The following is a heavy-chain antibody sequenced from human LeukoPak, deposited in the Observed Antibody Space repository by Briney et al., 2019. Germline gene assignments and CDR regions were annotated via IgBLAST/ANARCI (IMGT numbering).Heavy chain of an antibody. CDR2: ISWNSGSI. CDR1: GFTFDDYA. Sequence: GGSLRLSCAASGFTFDDYAMHWVRHAPGKGLEWVSGISWNSGSIGYADSVKGRFTISRDNAKNSLYLQMNSLRAEDTALYYCAKDIRGSIRYYGMDVWGQGTTVTVSS. D-gene: IGHD2-15*01. CDR3: AKDIRGSIRYYGMDV. J-gene: IGHJ6*02. V-gene: IGHV3-9*01.